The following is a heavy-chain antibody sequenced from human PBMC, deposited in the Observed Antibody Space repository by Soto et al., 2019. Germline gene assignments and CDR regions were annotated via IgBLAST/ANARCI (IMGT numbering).Heavy chain of an antibody. CDR1: GFTFSSYA. D-gene: IGHD3-10*01. CDR3: ARDLFNVRFGELSCAFDI. V-gene: IGHV3-30-3*01. CDR2: ISYDGSNK. Sequence: GGSLRLSCAASGFTFSSYAMHWVRQAPGKGLEWVAVISYDGSNKYYADSVKGRFTISRENSKNTLYLQMNSLRAEDTAVYYGARDLFNVRFGELSCAFDIWGQGTMVTVSS. J-gene: IGHJ3*02.